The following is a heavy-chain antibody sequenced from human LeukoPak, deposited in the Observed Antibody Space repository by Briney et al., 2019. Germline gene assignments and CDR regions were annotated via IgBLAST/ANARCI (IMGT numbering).Heavy chain of an antibody. D-gene: IGHD5-24*01. V-gene: IGHV3-53*01. J-gene: IGHJ4*02. CDR1: GFTVSSNY. CDR3: ARAGGTDGFDY. CDR2: IYSGGST. Sequence: GGSLRLSCVASGFTVSSNYMSWVRQAPGKGLEWVSVIYSGGSTYYADSVKGRFTISRDNSKNTLYLQMNSLRAEDTAVYYCARAGGTDGFDYWGQGTLVTVSS.